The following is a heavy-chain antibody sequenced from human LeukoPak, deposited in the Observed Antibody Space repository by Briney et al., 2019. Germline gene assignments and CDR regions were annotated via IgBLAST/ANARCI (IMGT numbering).Heavy chain of an antibody. D-gene: IGHD6-19*01. CDR3: ARKGLTKPLSVAVDFDS. CDR1: GVSFSGYY. CDR2: IDHSGRT. V-gene: IGHV4-34*01. Sequence: SETLSLTCAVYGVSFSGYYWSWIRQPPGKGLEWIAEIDHSGRTNFNRSLKSRITISVDTSKKHFSLKLSSVTAADTAVYYCARKGLTKPLSVAVDFDSWGQGTLVTVSS. J-gene: IGHJ4*02.